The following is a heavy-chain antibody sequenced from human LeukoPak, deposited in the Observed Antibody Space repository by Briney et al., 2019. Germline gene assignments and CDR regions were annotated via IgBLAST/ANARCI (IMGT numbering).Heavy chain of an antibody. V-gene: IGHV3-23*01. J-gene: IGHJ4*02. CDR2: ISGSGGSK. CDR1: GFTFSSYD. Sequence: GGSLRLSCAASGFTFSSYDMSWVRQAPGKGLEWVSTISGSGGSKYYADSVRGGFPIHRDNSKNKLYLQMNSLRAEDTAVYYCAKESPHFDYWGQGTLVTVSS. CDR3: AKESPHFDY.